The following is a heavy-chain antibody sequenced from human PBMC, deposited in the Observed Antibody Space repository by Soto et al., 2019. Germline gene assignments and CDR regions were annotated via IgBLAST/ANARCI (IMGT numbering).Heavy chain of an antibody. V-gene: IGHV4-59*01. Sequence: QVQLQESGPGLVKPSETLSLTCTVSGGSISSYYWSWIRQPPGKGLEWVGCIYYSGSTNYNPSLKSRVTISVDTSKNQFSLKLSSVTAADTAVYYCARDRDGRLTYYYGSGSSYGMDVWGQGTTVTVSS. J-gene: IGHJ6*02. CDR1: GGSISSYY. D-gene: IGHD3-10*01. CDR2: IYYSGST. CDR3: ARDRDGRLTYYYGSGSSYGMDV.